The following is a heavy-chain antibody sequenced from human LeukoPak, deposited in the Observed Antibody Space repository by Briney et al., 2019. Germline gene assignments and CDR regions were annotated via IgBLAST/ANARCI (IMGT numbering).Heavy chain of an antibody. V-gene: IGHV1-8*01. CDR3: TRGPPNWGYDY. CDR2: MSPNSGNT. Sequence: ASVEVSCKASGYTFTSHDINWVRQATGQGLERMGWMSPNSGNTGYAQKFQGRVTMTRSTSMSTAYMELSSLKSEDTAVYYCTRGPPNWGYDYWGQGTLVTVSS. J-gene: IGHJ4*02. D-gene: IGHD7-27*01. CDR1: GYTFTSHD.